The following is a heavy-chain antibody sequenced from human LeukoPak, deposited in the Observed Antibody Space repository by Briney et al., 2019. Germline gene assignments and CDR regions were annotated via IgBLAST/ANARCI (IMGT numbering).Heavy chain of an antibody. Sequence: PGGSLRLSCAASGFTFSSYGMHWVRQAPGKGLEWVAVIWYDGSNKYYADSVKGRFTISRDNSKNTLYLQMNSLRAEDTAVYYCARTGCCSGGSCYGLDYWGQGTLVTVSS. D-gene: IGHD2-15*01. V-gene: IGHV3-33*01. J-gene: IGHJ4*02. CDR1: GFTFSSYG. CDR3: ARTGCCSGGSCYGLDY. CDR2: IWYDGSNK.